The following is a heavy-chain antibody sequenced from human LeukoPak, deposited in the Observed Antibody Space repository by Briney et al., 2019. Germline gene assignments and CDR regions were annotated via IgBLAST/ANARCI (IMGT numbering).Heavy chain of an antibody. CDR3: ARAGTTVALGAY. V-gene: IGHV3-21*01. CDR1: GFTFSSYS. D-gene: IGHD1-7*01. CDR2: ISSSSSYI. Sequence: GGSLRLSCAASGFTFSSYSMNWGRQAPGKGLEWVSSISSSSSYIYYADSVKGRFTISRDNAKNSLYLQMNSLRAEDTAVYYCARAGTTVALGAYWGQGTLVTVSS. J-gene: IGHJ4*02.